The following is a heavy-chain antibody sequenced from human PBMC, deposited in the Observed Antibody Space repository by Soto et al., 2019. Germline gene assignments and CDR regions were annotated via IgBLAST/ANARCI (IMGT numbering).Heavy chain of an antibody. D-gene: IGHD2-2*01. CDR2: ISYDGSNK. Sequence: WGSLRLSCAASGFTFSSYCMHWVRQSPGKGLEWVAVISYDGSNKYYADSVKGRFTISRDNSKNTRYLQMNRMRAEDTGVSYCARESCSSTSCSSRGWDFWSGYASYYYYYGMDVWGQGTTVTVSS. CDR1: GFTFSSYC. J-gene: IGHJ6*02. V-gene: IGHV3-30*03. CDR3: ARESCSSTSCSSRGWDFWSGYASYYYYYGMDV.